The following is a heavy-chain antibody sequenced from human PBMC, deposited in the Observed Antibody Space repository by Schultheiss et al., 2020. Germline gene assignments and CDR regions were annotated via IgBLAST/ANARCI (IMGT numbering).Heavy chain of an antibody. CDR2: ISSSSSYI. V-gene: IGHV3-11*06. Sequence: RGSLRLSCAASGFTLSDYYMSWIRQAPGKGLEWVSYISSSSSYIYYADSVKGRFTISRDNAKNSLYLQMNSLRAEDTAVYYCARGWTGTYYYYMDVWGKGTTVTVSS. D-gene: IGHD1-1*01. CDR3: ARGWTGTYYYYMDV. J-gene: IGHJ6*03. CDR1: GFTLSDYY.